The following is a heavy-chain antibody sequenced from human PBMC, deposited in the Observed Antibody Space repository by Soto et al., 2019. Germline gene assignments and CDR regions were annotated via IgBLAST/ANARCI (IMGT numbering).Heavy chain of an antibody. V-gene: IGHV4-31*03. CDR1: GGSISSGGYY. CDR2: IYYSGST. CDR3: AREVMDAEMAPKWFDI. Sequence: QVQLQESGPGLVKPSQTLSLTCTVSGGSISSGGYYWSWIRQHPGKGLEWIGYIYYSGSTYYNPSLKSRVTISVDTSKNQFSLKLSSVTAADTAVYYCAREVMDAEMAPKWFDIWGQGTMVTVSS. J-gene: IGHJ3*02. D-gene: IGHD2-8*01.